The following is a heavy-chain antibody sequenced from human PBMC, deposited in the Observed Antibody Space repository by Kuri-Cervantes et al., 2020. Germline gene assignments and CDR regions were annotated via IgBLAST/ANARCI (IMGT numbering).Heavy chain of an antibody. J-gene: IGHJ4*02. CDR2: INHSGST. Sequence: SQTLSLTCAVYGGSFSGYYWSWIRQPPGKGLEWIGEINHSGSTNYNPSLKSRVTMSADSSKNQFSLKLSSVTAADTAVYYCARDGSDGSGTGRPYYFDYWGQGTLVTVSS. V-gene: IGHV4-34*01. CDR3: ARDGSDGSGTGRPYYFDY. D-gene: IGHD3-10*01. CDR1: GGSFSGYY.